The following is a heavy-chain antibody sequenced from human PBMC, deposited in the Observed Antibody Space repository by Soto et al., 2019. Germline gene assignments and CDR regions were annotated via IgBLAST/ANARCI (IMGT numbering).Heavy chain of an antibody. CDR2: LYSGGST. Sequence: EVQLVETGGGLIQPGGSLRLSCAASGLTVISNYMNWVRQSPGKGLEWVSVLYSGGSTHYAGTVKGRFIISRDNSKNTLYLQMNSLRVEDTAVYYCESDRPGDEGDGFDIWGHGTMVTVSS. CDR3: ESDRPGDEGDGFDI. J-gene: IGHJ3*02. D-gene: IGHD3-10*01. V-gene: IGHV3-53*02. CDR1: GLTVISNY.